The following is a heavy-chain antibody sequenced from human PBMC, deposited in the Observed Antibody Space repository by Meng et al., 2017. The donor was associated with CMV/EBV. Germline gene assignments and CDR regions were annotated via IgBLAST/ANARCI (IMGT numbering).Heavy chain of an antibody. Sequence: GGSLRLSCAASGFTFSSYSMNWVRQAPGKGLEWVSSISSSSSYIYYADSVKGRFTISRGNAKNSLYLQMNSLRAEDTAVYYCARVGRTSQTMIVVVPKGSGAFDIWGQGTMVTVSS. V-gene: IGHV3-21*01. J-gene: IGHJ3*02. CDR2: ISSSSSYI. CDR3: ARVGRTSQTMIVVVPKGSGAFDI. CDR1: GFTFSSYS. D-gene: IGHD3-22*01.